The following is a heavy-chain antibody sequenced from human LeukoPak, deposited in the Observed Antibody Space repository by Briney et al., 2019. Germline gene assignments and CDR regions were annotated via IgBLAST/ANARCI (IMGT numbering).Heavy chain of an antibody. Sequence: GGSLRLSCAASGFTVSTNYMSWVRQAPGKGLEWVSDIYSGGSTYYADSVKGRFTISRDNSKNTLYLQMNSLRAEDTAVYYCAREEPMVRGLVPLTPNAFDIWGQGTMVTVSS. CDR1: GFTVSTNY. D-gene: IGHD3-10*01. V-gene: IGHV3-66*01. CDR2: IYSGGST. J-gene: IGHJ3*02. CDR3: AREEPMVRGLVPLTPNAFDI.